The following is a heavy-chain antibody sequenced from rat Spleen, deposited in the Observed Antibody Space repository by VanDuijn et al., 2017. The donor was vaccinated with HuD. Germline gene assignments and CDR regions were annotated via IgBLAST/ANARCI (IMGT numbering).Heavy chain of an antibody. Sequence: VQLLESGPGLVKPSQSLSLTCSVTAYSIISSYRWNRIRKVRGNKLEWMGHLKSAGTTNYNPYLKSRISITRDTSKNQCFLQVNSLSTEDTATYYCARSRYNNYVMDAWGQGASVTVSA. D-gene: IGHD1-10*01. CDR2: LKSAGTT. CDR3: ARSRYNNYVMDA. CDR1: AYSIISSYR. V-gene: IGHV3-3*01. J-gene: IGHJ4*01.